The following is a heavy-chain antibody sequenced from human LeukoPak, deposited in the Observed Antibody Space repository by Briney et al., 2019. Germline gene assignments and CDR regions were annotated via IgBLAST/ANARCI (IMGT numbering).Heavy chain of an antibody. CDR3: AREMEYCISTSCSVYGAFDI. CDR1: GGSISSGGYY. J-gene: IGHJ3*02. D-gene: IGHD2-2*01. Sequence: SETLSLTCTVSGGSISSGGYYWSWLRQHPGKGLEWIGYIYYSGSTYYNPSLKSRVTISVDTSKNQFSLKLSSVTAADTAVYYCAREMEYCISTSCSVYGAFDIWGQGTMGTVSS. V-gene: IGHV4-31*03. CDR2: IYYSGST.